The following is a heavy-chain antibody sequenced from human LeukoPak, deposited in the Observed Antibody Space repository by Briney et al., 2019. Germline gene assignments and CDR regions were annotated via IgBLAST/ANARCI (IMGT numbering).Heavy chain of an antibody. J-gene: IGHJ5*02. D-gene: IGHD3-10*01. CDR2: IKQDGSEK. CDR3: ARTSITMVRGVITNWFDP. Sequence: GGSLRLSCAASGFTFSSYWMSWVRQAPGKGLEWVANIKQDGSEKCYVDSVKGRFTISRDNAKNSLYLQMNSLRAEDTAVYYCARTSITMVRGVITNWFDPWGQGTLVTVSS. CDR1: GFTFSSYW. V-gene: IGHV3-7*01.